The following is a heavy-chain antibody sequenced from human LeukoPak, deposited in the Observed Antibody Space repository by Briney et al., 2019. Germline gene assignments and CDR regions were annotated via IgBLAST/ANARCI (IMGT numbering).Heavy chain of an antibody. CDR2: MSYDGSNK. Sequence: PGGSLRLSCAASGFTFSSYAMHWVRQAPGKGLEWVAVMSYDGSNKYYADSVKGRFTISRDNSKNTLYLQMNSLRAEDTAVYYCARDSTYYYDSSGYYPGDYWGQGTLVTVSS. V-gene: IGHV3-30*04. CDR3: ARDSTYYYDSSGYYPGDY. D-gene: IGHD3-22*01. CDR1: GFTFSSYA. J-gene: IGHJ4*02.